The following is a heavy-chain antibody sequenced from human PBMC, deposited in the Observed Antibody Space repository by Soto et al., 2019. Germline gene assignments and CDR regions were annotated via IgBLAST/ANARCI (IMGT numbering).Heavy chain of an antibody. CDR3: ARDLPLPLIVVGPLDY. J-gene: IGHJ4*02. Sequence: VASVKVSCKASGYTFTGYYMHCVRQAPKQGLEWMGWINPNSGGTNYAQKFQGWVTMTRDTSISTAYMELSRLRSDDTAVYYCARDLPLPLIVVGPLDYWGQGTLVTVSS. D-gene: IGHD3-22*01. V-gene: IGHV1-2*04. CDR1: GYTFTGYY. CDR2: INPNSGGT.